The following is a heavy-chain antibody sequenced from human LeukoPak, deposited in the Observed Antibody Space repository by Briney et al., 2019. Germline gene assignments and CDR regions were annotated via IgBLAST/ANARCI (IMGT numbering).Heavy chain of an antibody. J-gene: IGHJ4*02. CDR1: GYTFTSYG. D-gene: IGHD3-22*01. CDR2: ISAYNGNT. V-gene: IGHV1-18*01. Sequence: ASVKVSCKASGYTFTSYGITWVRQAPGQGLEWMGWISAYNGNTNYAQKLQGRVTMTTDTSTSTAYMNLRSLRSDDTAVYYCARGTDSSGYYPSGYWGQGTLVTVSS. CDR3: ARGTDSSGYYPSGY.